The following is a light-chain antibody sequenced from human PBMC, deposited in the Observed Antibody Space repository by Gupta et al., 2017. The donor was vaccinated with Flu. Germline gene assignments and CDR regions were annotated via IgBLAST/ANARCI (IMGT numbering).Light chain of an antibody. V-gene: IGKV3-20*01. CDR3: QQYDNSPTT. CDR1: QSVSSSY. Sequence: GTLSLSPGERATLSCRASQSVSSSYLAWYQQKPGQAPRLLIYGASSRATGIPDRFSGSGSGTDFTLTISGLEPEDFAVYYCQQYDNSPTTFGQGTKVEIK. J-gene: IGKJ1*01. CDR2: GAS.